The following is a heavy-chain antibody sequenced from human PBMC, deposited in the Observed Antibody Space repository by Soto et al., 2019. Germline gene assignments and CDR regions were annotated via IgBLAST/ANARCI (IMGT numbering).Heavy chain of an antibody. CDR2: VFHSGTA. J-gene: IGHJ4*02. CDR3: ASSSGDSLLLGVYYLVS. V-gene: IGHV4-4*02. Sequence: QVQLQESGPGVMKPSGTLSLTCTVSGDSISSIKWWSWVRQPPGERLEWIGEVFHSGTATYNPSLHSPLTFSAATSTSQSSLTLTSVTAADTAFYYCASSSGDSLLLGVYYLVSWGQGTLVTVSS. D-gene: IGHD2-21*02. CDR1: GDSISSIKW.